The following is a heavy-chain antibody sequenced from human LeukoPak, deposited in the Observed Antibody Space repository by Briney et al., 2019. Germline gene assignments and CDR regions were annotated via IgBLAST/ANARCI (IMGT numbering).Heavy chain of an antibody. Sequence: GGSLRLSCVASGFSFSTSWMHWVRQDPVRGLVWVSRISGDGTTTTYADSVQGRFTISRDNAKNTVFLQMNSLSTEDTAVYYCARGGSPFYWGQGSLVTVSP. D-gene: IGHD3-10*01. CDR1: GFSFSTSW. J-gene: IGHJ4*02. V-gene: IGHV3-74*01. CDR3: ARGGSPFY. CDR2: ISGDGTTT.